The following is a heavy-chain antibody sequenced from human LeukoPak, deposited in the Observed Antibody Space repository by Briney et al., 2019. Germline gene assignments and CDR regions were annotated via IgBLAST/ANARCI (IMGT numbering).Heavy chain of an antibody. D-gene: IGHD1-26*01. CDR3: ARAGRGTYYYFDY. V-gene: IGHV1-18*01. J-gene: IGHJ4*02. Sequence: ASVKVSCKTSGYTFTRYGVAWVRQAPGQGLEWVGLISGSNGNTNYAQKLQGRVTMTTDTATSTAYMELRSLTPDDTAMYYCARAGRGTYYYFDYWGQGPLVTVSS. CDR1: GYTFTRYG. CDR2: ISGSNGNT.